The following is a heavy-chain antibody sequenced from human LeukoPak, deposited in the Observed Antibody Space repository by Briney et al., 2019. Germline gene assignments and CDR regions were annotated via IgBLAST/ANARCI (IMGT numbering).Heavy chain of an antibody. Sequence: KPSETLSLTCTVSGGSISSYYWSWIRQPPGKGLEWIGYIYYSGSTKYNPSLKSRVTISVDTSKNQFSLKLSSVTAADTGVYYCAREGIHPKGGFDYWGQGTLVTVSS. D-gene: IGHD5-18*01. CDR3: AREGIHPKGGFDY. CDR2: IYYSGST. V-gene: IGHV4-59*01. CDR1: GGSISSYY. J-gene: IGHJ4*02.